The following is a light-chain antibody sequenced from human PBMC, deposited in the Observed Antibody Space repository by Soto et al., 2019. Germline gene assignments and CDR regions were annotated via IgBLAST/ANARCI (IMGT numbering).Light chain of an antibody. V-gene: IGKV3-20*01. CDR2: GAS. CDR1: QSVDSTY. J-gene: IGKJ1*01. CDR3: QYYDTFRT. Sequence: PGERATLSCRASQSVDSTYLTWYQQKPGQAPRLLIYGASGRATGIPDRFSSSGSGTDFTLTISRLEPEDFAVYYCQYYDTFRTFGQGTKVEIK.